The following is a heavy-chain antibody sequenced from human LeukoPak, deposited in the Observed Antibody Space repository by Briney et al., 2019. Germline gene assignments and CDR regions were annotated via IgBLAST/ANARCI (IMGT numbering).Heavy chain of an antibody. V-gene: IGHV3-53*01. J-gene: IGHJ3*02. CDR3: VRKNRDFNAAFDI. CDR1: GFTVSNNY. CDR2: SYSDSNT. Sequence: GGSLRLSCTASGFTVSNNYMSWVRQAPGKGLEWVSISYSDSNTNYADSVKGRFTISRDTSQNTLSLQMNSLRVEDTAVYYCVRKNRDFNAAFDIWGQGTVVTVSS. D-gene: IGHD1-14*01.